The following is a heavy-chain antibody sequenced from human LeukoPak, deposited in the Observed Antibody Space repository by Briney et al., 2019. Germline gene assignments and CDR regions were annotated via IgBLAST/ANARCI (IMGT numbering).Heavy chain of an antibody. D-gene: IGHD2-8*01. V-gene: IGHV4-34*01. CDR3: ARGRGIMVYAKGLGNWFDP. CDR2: INHSGST. J-gene: IGHJ5*02. CDR1: GGSFSGYY. Sequence: SETLSLTCAVYGGSFSGYYWSWIRQPPGKGLEWIGEINHSGSTNYNPSLKSRVTISVDTSKNQFSLKLSSVTAADTAVYYCARGRGIMVYAKGLGNWFDPWGQGTLVTVSS.